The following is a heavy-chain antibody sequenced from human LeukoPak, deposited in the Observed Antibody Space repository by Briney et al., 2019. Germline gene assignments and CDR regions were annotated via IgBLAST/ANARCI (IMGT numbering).Heavy chain of an antibody. Sequence: ASVKVSCKASGYTFTGYYMHWVRQAPGQGLEWMGWINPNSGGTNYAQKFQGRVTMTRDTSISTAYMELSRLRSDDTAVYYCASSGYYYDISGYEDNYYYYYGMDVWGQGTTVTVSS. CDR3: ASSGYYYDISGYEDNYYYYYGMDV. CDR1: GYTFTGYY. V-gene: IGHV1-2*02. D-gene: IGHD3-22*01. J-gene: IGHJ6*02. CDR2: INPNSGGT.